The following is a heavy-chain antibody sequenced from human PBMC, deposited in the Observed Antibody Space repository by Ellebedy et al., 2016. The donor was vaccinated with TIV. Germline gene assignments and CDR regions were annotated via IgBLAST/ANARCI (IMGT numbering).Heavy chain of an antibody. Sequence: GESLKISCKGSGYSFTSYWISWVRQMPGKGLEWMGRIDPSDSYTNYSPSCQGHVTISADKSISTAYLQWSSLKASDTAMYYCASAGDYVGGFDYWGQGTLVTVSS. CDR3: ASAGDYVGGFDY. J-gene: IGHJ4*02. D-gene: IGHD4-17*01. CDR2: IDPSDSYT. CDR1: GYSFTSYW. V-gene: IGHV5-10-1*01.